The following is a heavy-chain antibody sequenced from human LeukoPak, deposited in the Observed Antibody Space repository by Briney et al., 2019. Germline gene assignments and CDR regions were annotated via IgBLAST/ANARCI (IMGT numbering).Heavy chain of an antibody. D-gene: IGHD6-19*01. J-gene: IGHJ4*02. CDR3: AKDVAGSFDY. V-gene: IGHV3-23*01. CDR1: GFTFSSYA. CDR2: ISGSGGST. Sequence: PGGSLRLSCAASGFTFSSYAKSWVRRAPGKGLEWVSAISGSGGSTYYADSVKGRFTISRDNSKNTLYLQMNSLRAEDTAVYYCAKDVAGSFDYWGQGTLVTVSS.